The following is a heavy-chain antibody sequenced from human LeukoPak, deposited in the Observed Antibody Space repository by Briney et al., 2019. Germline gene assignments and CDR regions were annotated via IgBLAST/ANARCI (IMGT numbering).Heavy chain of an antibody. Sequence: GGSLRLSCAASGFTFSSYAIHWVRQASGKGLEYVSAISSNGGSTYYANSVKGRFTISRDNSKNTLYLQMGSLRVEDMAVYYCARWGTALDYWGQGTLVTVSS. V-gene: IGHV3-64*01. D-gene: IGHD5-18*01. J-gene: IGHJ4*02. CDR1: GFTFSSYA. CDR3: ARWGTALDY. CDR2: ISSNGGST.